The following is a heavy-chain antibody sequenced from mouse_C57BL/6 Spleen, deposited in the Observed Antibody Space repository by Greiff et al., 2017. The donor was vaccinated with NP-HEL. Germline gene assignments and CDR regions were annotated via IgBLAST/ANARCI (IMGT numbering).Heavy chain of an antibody. D-gene: IGHD1-1*01. Sequence: VQLQQSGAELVRPGTSVKVSCKASGYAFTNYLIEWVKQRPGQGLEWIGVINPGSGGTNYNEKFKGKATLTADKSSSTAYMQLSSLTSEDSAVYFCARGAFIATVVARYFDVWGTGTTVTVSS. J-gene: IGHJ1*03. CDR1: GYAFTNYL. CDR3: ARGAFIATVVARYFDV. V-gene: IGHV1-54*01. CDR2: INPGSGGT.